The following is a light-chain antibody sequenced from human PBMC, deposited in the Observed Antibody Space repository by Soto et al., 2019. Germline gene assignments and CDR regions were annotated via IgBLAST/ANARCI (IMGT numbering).Light chain of an antibody. Sequence: DIQLTQSPSTLSASVGDRVTITCRASQSISSWLAWYQQKPGKAPNLLIYKTSNLESGVPSRFSGSGSGTEFTLTISSLQPDDFATYYCQCYYDYCWTFGQGPKVEMK. V-gene: IGKV1-5*03. CDR1: QSISSW. J-gene: IGKJ1*01. CDR2: KTS. CDR3: QCYYDYCWT.